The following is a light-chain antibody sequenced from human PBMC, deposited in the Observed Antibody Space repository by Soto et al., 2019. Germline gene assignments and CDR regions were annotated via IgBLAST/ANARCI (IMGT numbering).Light chain of an antibody. Sequence: DIPMTQSPSTLSASVGDRVTITCRASQSISYWLAWYQQKPGKAPKVLIYDASSLQRGVPSRFSGSGSGTEFTLTISSLQPDDFATYYCQQYNSFPLTFGQGTKVETK. CDR2: DAS. CDR1: QSISYW. J-gene: IGKJ1*01. V-gene: IGKV1-5*01. CDR3: QQYNSFPLT.